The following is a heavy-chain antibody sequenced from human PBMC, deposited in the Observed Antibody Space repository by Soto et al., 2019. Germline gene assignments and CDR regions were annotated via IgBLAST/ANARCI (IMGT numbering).Heavy chain of an antibody. J-gene: IGHJ4*02. D-gene: IGHD3-10*01. Sequence: QVQLVQSGAEVKKPGSSVKVSCKASGGTFSSYAISWVRQAPGQGLEWMGGIIPIFGTANYAQKFQGRVTITADESTSTAYLELSSLRSEDTAVYYCAFEVRGVIRGAGGVDYWGQGTLVTVSS. CDR1: GGTFSSYA. CDR2: IIPIFGTA. CDR3: AFEVRGVIRGAGGVDY. V-gene: IGHV1-69*12.